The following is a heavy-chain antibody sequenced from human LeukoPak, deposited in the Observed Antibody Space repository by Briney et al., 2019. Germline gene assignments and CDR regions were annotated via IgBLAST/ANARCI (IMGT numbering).Heavy chain of an antibody. CDR1: GFTFSTYS. Sequence: GGSLRLSCAASGFTFSTYSFTWVRQAPGKGLEWVSGISGSGGTTYYADSVKGRFTTSRDNSKNTLYLQMNSLRADDTAVYYCAKDSSGWSRDNWGQGTLVTVSS. CDR2: ISGSGGTT. CDR3: AKDSSGWSRDN. J-gene: IGHJ4*02. D-gene: IGHD6-19*01. V-gene: IGHV3-23*01.